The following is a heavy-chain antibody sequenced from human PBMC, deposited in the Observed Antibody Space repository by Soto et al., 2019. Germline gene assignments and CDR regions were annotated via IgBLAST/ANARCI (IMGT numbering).Heavy chain of an antibody. Sequence: ASVRVSCKASGYTFTSYAMHWVRQAPGQRLEWMGWINAGNGNTKYSQKFQGRVTITSDTSASTAYMELSSLRSEDTAVYYCARERPYYYASRGNHWFDPWGQGTLVTVSS. D-gene: IGHD3-22*01. CDR2: INAGNGNT. CDR3: ARERPYYYASRGNHWFDP. J-gene: IGHJ5*02. CDR1: GYTFTSYA. V-gene: IGHV1-3*01.